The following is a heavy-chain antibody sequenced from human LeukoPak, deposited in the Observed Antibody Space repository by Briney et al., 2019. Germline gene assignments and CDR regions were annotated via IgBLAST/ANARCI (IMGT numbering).Heavy chain of an antibody. CDR3: ARGPLPWFDP. Sequence: SVKVSCKASGYTFTSYGISWVRQAPGQELEWMGGIIPIFGTANYAQKFQGRATITADESTSTAYMELSSLRSEDTAVYYCARGPLPWFDPWGQGTLVTVSS. J-gene: IGHJ5*02. V-gene: IGHV1-69*13. CDR1: GYTFTSYG. CDR2: IIPIFGTA.